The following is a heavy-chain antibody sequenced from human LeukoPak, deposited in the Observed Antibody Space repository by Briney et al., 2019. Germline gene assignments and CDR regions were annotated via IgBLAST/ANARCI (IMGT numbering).Heavy chain of an antibody. CDR1: GFTFSSYS. J-gene: IGHJ5*02. CDR3: ARVRVLMVYAQYNWFDP. CDR2: ISSSSSYI. D-gene: IGHD2-8*01. Sequence: PGGSLRLSCAASGFTFSSYSMNWVRQAPGKGLEWVSSISSSSSYIYYADSVKGRFTISRDNAENSLYLQMNSLRAEDTAVYYCARVRVLMVYAQYNWFDPWGQGTLVTVSS. V-gene: IGHV3-21*01.